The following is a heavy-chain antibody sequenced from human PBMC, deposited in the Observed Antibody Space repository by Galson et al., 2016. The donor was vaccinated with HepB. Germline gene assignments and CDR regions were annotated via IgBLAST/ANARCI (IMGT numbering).Heavy chain of an antibody. CDR1: GGSISTSF. D-gene: IGHD6-6*01. CDR3: GRGQNSNSADDH. J-gene: IGHJ4*02. CDR2: IHYSGPP. Sequence: SETLSLTCAVSGGSISTSFWSWIRQPPGKGLEWIGYIHYSGPPYYNPSLMSRVTISIDTSKTQFSRPLTSVTAADTAVYYCGRGQNSNSADDHWGQGTLVTVSS. V-gene: IGHV4-59*01.